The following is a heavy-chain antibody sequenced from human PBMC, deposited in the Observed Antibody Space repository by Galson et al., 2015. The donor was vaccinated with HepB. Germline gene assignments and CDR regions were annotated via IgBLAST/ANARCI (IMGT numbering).Heavy chain of an antibody. J-gene: IGHJ4*02. CDR1: GFTFGNYA. V-gene: IGHV3-49*03. Sequence: SLRLSCAGSGFTFGNYAMNWFRQAPGKGLEWLGSMKSKTFGGTTQYDASVRCRFTISRDASASLDYLQMNNQRIEDTAMNYCTLGDAAAYWGQGTLVTVSS. D-gene: IGHD2-15*01. CDR2: MKSKTFGGTT. CDR3: TLGDAAAY.